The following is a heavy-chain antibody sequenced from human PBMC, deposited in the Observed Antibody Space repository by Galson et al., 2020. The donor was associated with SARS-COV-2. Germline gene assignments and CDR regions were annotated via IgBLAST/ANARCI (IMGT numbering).Heavy chain of an antibody. J-gene: IGHJ4*02. CDR1: GFTFSNAW. D-gene: IGHD3-22*01. CDR3: TSRPRESITGANYYDSSGYYYIDY. V-gene: IGHV3-15*01. CDR2: IKSKTDGGTT. Sequence: GESLKISCAASGFTFSNAWMSWVRQAPGKGLEWVGRIKSKTDGGTTDYAAPVKGRFTISRDDSKNTLYLQMNSLKTEDTAVYYCTSRPRESITGANYYDSSGYYYIDYWGQGTLVTVSS.